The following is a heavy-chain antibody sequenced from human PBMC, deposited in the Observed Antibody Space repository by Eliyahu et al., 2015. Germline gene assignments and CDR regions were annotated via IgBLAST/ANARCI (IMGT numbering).Heavy chain of an antibody. CDR1: GFSLSTSGMC. Sequence: QVTLRESGPALVKPTQTLTLTXTFSGFSLSTSGMCVXWXRQPPGKALEWLXRIDWDDDKYYSTSLKTRLTISKDTSKNQVVLTMTNMDPVDTATYYCARMSDCTGNDFDYWGQGTLVTVSS. D-gene: IGHD2-21*01. V-gene: IGHV2-70*15. CDR2: IDWDDDK. J-gene: IGHJ4*02. CDR3: ARMSDCTGNDFDY.